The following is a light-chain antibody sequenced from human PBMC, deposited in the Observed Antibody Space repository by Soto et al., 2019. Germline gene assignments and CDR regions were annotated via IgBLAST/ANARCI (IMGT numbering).Light chain of an antibody. CDR1: QDISNS. Sequence: DIQMTQSPSSLSASVGDRVTITCQASQDISNSLNWYQQKPGKAPKLLIYDAFSLKTGVPSRFSGSGSGTDFTFTITTLPPEDTATYYCQQYDNLLFTFGPGTKVDIK. V-gene: IGKV1-33*01. CDR3: QQYDNLLFT. J-gene: IGKJ3*01. CDR2: DAF.